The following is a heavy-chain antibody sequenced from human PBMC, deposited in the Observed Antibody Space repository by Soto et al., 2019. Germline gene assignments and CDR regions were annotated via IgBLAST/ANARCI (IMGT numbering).Heavy chain of an antibody. CDR2: ISAYNGNT. CDR1: GYTFTSYG. Sequence: EASVKVSCKASGYTFTSYGISWVRQATGQGLEWMGWISAYNGNTNYAQKLQGRVTMTTDTSPRTAYVERRSLRSDDTAVYYCARFTYGDSQVEYWGQGTLVTVSS. D-gene: IGHD4-17*01. V-gene: IGHV1-18*01. CDR3: ARFTYGDSQVEY. J-gene: IGHJ4*02.